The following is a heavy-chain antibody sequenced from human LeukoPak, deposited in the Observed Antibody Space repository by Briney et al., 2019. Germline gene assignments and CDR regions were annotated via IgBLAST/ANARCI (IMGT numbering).Heavy chain of an antibody. V-gene: IGHV1-18*01. CDR1: GFTFIAYG. CDR3: ATGAARGTTSPRNWFDP. D-gene: IGHD1-1*01. Sequence: GASVNVSCKASGFTFIAYGLTWVRQAPGQGLEWLGWISLYNGNTNYAQNVQGRVTMTRDTSTSTAYMELRSLTFDDTAVYYCATGAARGTTSPRNWFDPWGQGTLVTVSS. J-gene: IGHJ5*02. CDR2: ISLYNGNT.